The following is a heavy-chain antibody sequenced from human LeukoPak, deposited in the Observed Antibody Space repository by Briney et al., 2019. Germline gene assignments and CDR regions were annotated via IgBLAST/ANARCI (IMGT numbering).Heavy chain of an antibody. V-gene: IGHV3-23*01. Sequence: GGSLRFSCAAAELTFTSNAMSGVRKAPGKGLGWVSAISGSGGSTYYADSVKGRFTISRDNSKNTLYLQMNSLRAEDTAVYYCARVDYYDSSGYLFDYWGQGTLVTVSS. J-gene: IGHJ4*02. CDR3: ARVDYYDSSGYLFDY. CDR2: ISGSGGST. D-gene: IGHD3-22*01. CDR1: ELTFTSNA.